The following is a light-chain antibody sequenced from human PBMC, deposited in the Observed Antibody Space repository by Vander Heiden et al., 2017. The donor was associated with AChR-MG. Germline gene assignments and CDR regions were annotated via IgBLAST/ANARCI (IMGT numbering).Light chain of an antibody. CDR3: QQYNDWPPWT. J-gene: IGKJ1*01. CDR2: GAS. Sequence: EIVMTQSPAPLSVSPGERVTLSCRASQSVKSNLAWYQQKPGQAPRLLIYGASTRAAGAPDRFSGSGSGTEFTLTISSLQSEDFALYYCQQYNDWPPWTFGQGTKVEIK. CDR1: QSVKSN. V-gene: IGKV3-15*01.